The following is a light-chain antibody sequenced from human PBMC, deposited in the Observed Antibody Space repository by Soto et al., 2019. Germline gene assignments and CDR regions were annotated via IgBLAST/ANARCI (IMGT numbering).Light chain of an antibody. Sequence: EIALTQSPGTLTWSPGERATLSCRASESVSDNYLARYKQRAGEAPRLVIYGASSRASAVPVMFSGGGSGADLTLTFSRLEPEDFAVYYCQQYGSSPLTVGGGTQ. CDR1: ESVSDNY. CDR2: GAS. V-gene: IGKV3-20*01. CDR3: QQYGSSPLT. J-gene: IGKJ4*01.